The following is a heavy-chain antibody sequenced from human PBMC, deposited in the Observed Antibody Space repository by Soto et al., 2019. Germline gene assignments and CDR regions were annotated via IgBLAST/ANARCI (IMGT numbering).Heavy chain of an antibody. Sequence: GESLKISCKGSGYSFTSYWIGWVRQMPGKGLEWMGIIYPGDSDTRYSPSFQGQVTISADKSISTAYLQWSSLKASDTAMYYCARHGVVATIQGYQYYGMAVWGQGTTVTVAS. CDR3: ARHGVVATIQGYQYYGMAV. V-gene: IGHV5-51*01. J-gene: IGHJ6*02. CDR1: GYSFTSYW. CDR2: IYPGDSDT. D-gene: IGHD5-12*01.